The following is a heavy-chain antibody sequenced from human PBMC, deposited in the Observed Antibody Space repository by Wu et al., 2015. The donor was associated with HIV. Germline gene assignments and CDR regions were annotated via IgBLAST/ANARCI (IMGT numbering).Heavy chain of an antibody. CDR3: ASRIVEAGRPFDN. Sequence: QVQLVQSGGEVKKSGASVKVSCKASGYTFINYGISWVRQAPGQGLEWMGWISTYTGNTKYAQKLQGRVTMTTDPSTSTAYMELRSLRSDDTAVYYCASRIVEAGRPFDNWGQGTLVTVSS. V-gene: IGHV1-18*01. J-gene: IGHJ4*02. CDR1: GYTFINYG. D-gene: IGHD6-13*01. CDR2: ISTYTGNT.